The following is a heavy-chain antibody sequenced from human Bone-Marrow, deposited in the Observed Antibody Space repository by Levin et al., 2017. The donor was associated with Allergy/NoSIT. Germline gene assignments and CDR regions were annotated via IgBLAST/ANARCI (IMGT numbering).Heavy chain of an antibody. CDR1: GYRLTEIS. J-gene: IGHJ4*02. V-gene: IGHV1-24*01. CDR3: ATDASGGYTPLDD. Sequence: ASVKVSCRISGYRLTEISMHWVRQPPGKGLEWMGGFDREEGEIIYAQNFQGRVTVTEDTSTDTAYMEMSGLTFDDTAVYYCATDASGGYTPLDDWGQGTLVTVSS. CDR2: FDREEGEI. D-gene: IGHD5-12*01.